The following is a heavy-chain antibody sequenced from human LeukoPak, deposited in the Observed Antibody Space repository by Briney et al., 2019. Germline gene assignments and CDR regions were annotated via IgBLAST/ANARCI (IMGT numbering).Heavy chain of an antibody. Sequence: GGSLRLSCAASGFTFSSYSMSWVRQAPGKGLEWVSSISSSSSYIYYADSVKGRFTISRDQAQNPLSLQMDSLEAADTALYYLARDLAYYGFWSGYSVDYWGQGTLVTVSS. J-gene: IGHJ4*02. CDR2: ISSSSSYI. V-gene: IGHV3-21*01. CDR1: GFTFSSYS. CDR3: ARDLAYYGFWSGYSVDY. D-gene: IGHD3-3*01.